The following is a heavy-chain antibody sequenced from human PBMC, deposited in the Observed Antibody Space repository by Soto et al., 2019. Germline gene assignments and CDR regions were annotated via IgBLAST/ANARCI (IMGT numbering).Heavy chain of an antibody. J-gene: IGHJ5*02. V-gene: IGHV1-18*01. CDR1: GYTFTSYG. Sequence: QVQLVQSGAEVKKPGASGKVSCKASGYTFTSYGISWVRQAPGQGVGWMGWISAYNGNTNYAQKLQGRVTMTTDTSTSTAYLEVTSLRSNDTAVYYCARSSGSTYISFDPWGQGTLVTVSS. CDR3: ARSSGSTYISFDP. CDR2: ISAYNGNT. D-gene: IGHD1-26*01.